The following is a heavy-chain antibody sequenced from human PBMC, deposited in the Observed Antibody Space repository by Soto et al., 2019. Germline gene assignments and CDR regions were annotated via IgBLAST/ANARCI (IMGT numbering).Heavy chain of an antibody. CDR2: IYYSGST. CDR3: ARDSVSPLFAGAFDI. Sequence: WIRQHPGKGLEWIGYIYYSGSTYYNPSLKSRVTISVDTSKNQFSLKLSSVTAADTAVYYCARDSVSPLFAGAFDIWGQGTMVTVSS. D-gene: IGHD3-3*01. J-gene: IGHJ3*02. V-gene: IGHV4-31*02.